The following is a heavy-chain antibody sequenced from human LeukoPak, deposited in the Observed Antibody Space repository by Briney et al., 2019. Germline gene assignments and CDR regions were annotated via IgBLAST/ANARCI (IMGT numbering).Heavy chain of an antibody. CDR2: ISGSGGST. Sequence: GGSLRLSCAASGFTFSSYAMSWVRQAPGKGLEWVSAISGSGGSTYYADSVKGRFTISRDNAKNSLYLQMNSLRAEDTAVYYCARAGGSSSRPADSWGQGTLVTVSS. J-gene: IGHJ5*01. V-gene: IGHV3-23*01. CDR3: ARAGGSSSRPADS. CDR1: GFTFSSYA. D-gene: IGHD6-6*01.